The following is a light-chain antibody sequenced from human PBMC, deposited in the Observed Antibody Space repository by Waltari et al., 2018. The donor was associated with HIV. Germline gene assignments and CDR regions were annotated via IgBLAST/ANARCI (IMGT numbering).Light chain of an antibody. V-gene: IGKV1-39*01. CDR1: QSISTY. Sequence: DIQMTQSPSSLSASVGDRITISCRASQSISTYLNWYQQKLGKVPKVLIYGASTLQTGAPSRFRGSGSGTHFTLTISNLQPEDVATYYCQQSYSNPLTFGPGTKVDVK. CDR2: GAS. J-gene: IGKJ3*01. CDR3: QQSYSNPLT.